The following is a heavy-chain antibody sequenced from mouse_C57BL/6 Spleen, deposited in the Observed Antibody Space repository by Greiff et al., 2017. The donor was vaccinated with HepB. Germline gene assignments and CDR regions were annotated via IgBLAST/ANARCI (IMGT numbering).Heavy chain of an antibody. D-gene: IGHD2-1*01. CDR3: AREEIYYGNSWFAY. J-gene: IGHJ3*01. Sequence: QVQLKQPGAELVRPGSSVKLSCKASGYTFTSYWMDWVKQRPGQGLEWIGNIYPSDSETHYNQKFKDKATLTVDKSSSTAYMQLSSLTSEDSAVYYCAREEIYYGNSWFAYWGQGTLVTVSA. V-gene: IGHV1-61*01. CDR2: IYPSDSET. CDR1: GYTFTSYW.